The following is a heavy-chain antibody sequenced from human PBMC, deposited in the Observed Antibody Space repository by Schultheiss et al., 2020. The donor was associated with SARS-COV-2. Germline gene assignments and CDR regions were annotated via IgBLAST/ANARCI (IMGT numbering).Heavy chain of an antibody. D-gene: IGHD3-22*01. CDR1: GFTFDDYA. CDR3: ARGDSSGFHVDY. J-gene: IGHJ4*02. Sequence: GGSLRLSCAASGFTFDDYAMHWVRQAPGKGLEWVSGISWNSGSIGYADSVKGRFTISRDNAKNSLYLQMNSLRAEDTAVYYCARGDSSGFHVDYWGQGTLVTVSS. CDR2: ISWNSGSI. V-gene: IGHV3-9*01.